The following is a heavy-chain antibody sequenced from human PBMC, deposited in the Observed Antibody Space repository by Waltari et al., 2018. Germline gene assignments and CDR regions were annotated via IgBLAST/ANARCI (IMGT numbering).Heavy chain of an antibody. CDR3: ARCTGGRCYGFDY. D-gene: IGHD2-15*01. Sequence: EVQLLESGGGLVQPGGSLRLSCAASGITFSGYAMSWVRQAPGKGVGWVSFISGGVTGTYSGASVKARFTISRDNSKSTVYLQMNSLRAEDTAVYYCARCTGGRCYGFDYWGQGTLVTVSS. CDR1: GITFSGYA. CDR2: ISGGVTGT. J-gene: IGHJ4*02. V-gene: IGHV3-23*03.